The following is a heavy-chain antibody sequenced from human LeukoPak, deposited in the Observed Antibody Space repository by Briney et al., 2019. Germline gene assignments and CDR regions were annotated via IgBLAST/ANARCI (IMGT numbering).Heavy chain of an antibody. Sequence: VHPGRSLRLSCAASGFTFSNYAMHWVRQAPGKGLEWVAVISYDGSNKYYADSVKGRFTISRDNSKNTLYLQMNSLRAEDTAVYYCAKDRRITIFGVLDYWGQGTLVTVSS. CDR2: ISYDGSNK. CDR1: GFTFSNYA. V-gene: IGHV3-30-3*01. D-gene: IGHD3-3*01. CDR3: AKDRRITIFGVLDY. J-gene: IGHJ4*02.